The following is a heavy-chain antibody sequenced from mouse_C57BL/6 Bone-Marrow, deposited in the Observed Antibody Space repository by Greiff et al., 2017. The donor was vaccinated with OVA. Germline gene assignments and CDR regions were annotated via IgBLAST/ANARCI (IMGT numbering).Heavy chain of an antibody. CDR1: GYTFTDYY. CDR3: ARWGGHDY. J-gene: IGHJ2*01. V-gene: IGHV1-76*01. CDR2: IYPGSGNT. Sequence: VQGVEPGAELVRPGASVKLSCKASGYTFTDYYINWVKQRPGQGLEWIARIYPGSGNTYYNEKFKGKATLTAEKSSSTAYMQLSSLTSEDSAVYFCARWGGHDYWGQGTTLTVSS.